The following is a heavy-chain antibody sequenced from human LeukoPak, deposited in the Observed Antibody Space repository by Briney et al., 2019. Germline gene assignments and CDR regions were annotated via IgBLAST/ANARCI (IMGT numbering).Heavy chain of an antibody. D-gene: IGHD2-15*01. Sequence: GGSLRLSCAASGFTFSSYAMSWVRQAPGKGLEWVSSISGSGGSTYYADSVKGRFTISGDNSKNTLYLQMNSLRADDTAVYYCAKVGCSGGTCYCYFDYWGQGTLVTVSS. J-gene: IGHJ4*02. V-gene: IGHV3-23*01. CDR2: ISGSGGST. CDR1: GFTFSSYA. CDR3: AKVGCSGGTCYCYFDY.